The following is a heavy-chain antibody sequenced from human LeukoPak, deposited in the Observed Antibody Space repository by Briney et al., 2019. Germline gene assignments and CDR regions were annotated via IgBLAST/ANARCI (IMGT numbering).Heavy chain of an antibody. Sequence: GASVKVSCKASGYTFTSYGISWVRQAPGQGLEWMGWISAYNGNTNYAQKLQGRVTMTTDTSTSTAYMELRSLRSDDTAVYYCAREGYCSSTSCSTLYYYYGMDVWDQGTTVTVSS. D-gene: IGHD2-2*01. CDR2: ISAYNGNT. V-gene: IGHV1-18*01. CDR1: GYTFTSYG. J-gene: IGHJ6*02. CDR3: AREGYCSSTSCSTLYYYYGMDV.